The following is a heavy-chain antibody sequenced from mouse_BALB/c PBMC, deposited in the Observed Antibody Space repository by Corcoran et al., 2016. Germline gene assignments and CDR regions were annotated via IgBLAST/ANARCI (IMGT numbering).Heavy chain of an antibody. CDR3: ARRAPFDTTASYDY. J-gene: IGHJ2*01. D-gene: IGHD1-2*01. CDR2: IYCDDDT. CDR1: GFSLSTSGMG. Sequence: QVTRKESGPGILQPSQTLRLTCSFSGFSLSTSGMGVSCIRQPSGKGLEWLAHIYCDDDTRYNPSLKSRHTIPKDTSSNQVFLKITSVDTADTATYYCARRAPFDTTASYDYWGQGTTLTVSS. V-gene: IGHV8-12*01.